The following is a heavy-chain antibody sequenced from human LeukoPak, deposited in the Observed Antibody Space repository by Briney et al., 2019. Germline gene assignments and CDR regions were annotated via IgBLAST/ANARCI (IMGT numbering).Heavy chain of an antibody. D-gene: IGHD3-22*01. Sequence: ASVKVSCKASGYTFTSYDINWVRQATGQGLEWMGWMNPNSGNTGYAQKFQGRVTMTRNTSISTAYMELSSLRSEDTAVYYCASGQLQYYYDSSGYVNWFDPWGQGTLVTVSS. V-gene: IGHV1-8*01. CDR1: GYTFTSYD. CDR3: ASGQLQYYYDSSGYVNWFDP. J-gene: IGHJ5*02. CDR2: MNPNSGNT.